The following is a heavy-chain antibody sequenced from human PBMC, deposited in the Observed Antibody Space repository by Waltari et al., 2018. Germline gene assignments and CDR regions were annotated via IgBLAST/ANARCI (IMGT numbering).Heavy chain of an antibody. V-gene: IGHV3-74*03. Sequence: VQLVESGGGLVRQGGSLRLSCSASSFSLNFYSMHWVRQVPGMGLMWVSRISADGSDTTYADSVKGRFTISRDNAKNTVSLEMNSLGIEDTAIYYCAFDYYHYAFDVWGRGTTVTVSS. J-gene: IGHJ6*02. CDR3: AFDYYHYAFDV. CDR1: SFSLNFYS. CDR2: ISADGSDT.